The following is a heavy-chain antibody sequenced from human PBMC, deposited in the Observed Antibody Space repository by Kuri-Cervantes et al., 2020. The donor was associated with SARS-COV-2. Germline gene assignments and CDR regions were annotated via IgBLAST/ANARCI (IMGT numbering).Heavy chain of an antibody. D-gene: IGHD2-2*02. V-gene: IGHV4-38-2*02. CDR3: ATLSHSFLGYCSSTGCYNGDY. CDR1: GYSISSGYY. CDR2: IYHSGST. J-gene: IGHJ4*02. Sequence: GSLRLSCTVSGYSISSGYYWGWIRQPPGKGLEWIGSIYHSGSTYYNPSLKSRVTISVDTSKNQFSLKLSSVTAADTAVYYCATLSHSFLGYCSSTGCYNGDYWGQGTLVTVSS.